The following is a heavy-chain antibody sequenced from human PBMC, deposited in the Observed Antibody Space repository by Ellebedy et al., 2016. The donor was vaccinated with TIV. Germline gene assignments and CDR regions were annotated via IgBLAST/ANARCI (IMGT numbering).Heavy chain of an antibody. J-gene: IGHJ4*02. CDR1: GGSISSGGYY. D-gene: IGHD5-18*01. CDR2: IYYSGST. V-gene: IGHV4-31*03. CDR3: ARVTIQLLLDY. Sequence: MPSETLSLTCTVSGGSISSGGYYWSWIRQHPGKGLEWIGYIYYSGSTYYNPSLKSRVTISVDTSKKQFSLKLSSVTAADTAVYYCARVTIQLLLDYWGQGTLVTVSS.